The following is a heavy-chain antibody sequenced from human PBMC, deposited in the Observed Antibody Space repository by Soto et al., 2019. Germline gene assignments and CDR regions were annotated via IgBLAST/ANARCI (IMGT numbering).Heavy chain of an antibody. CDR1: GFTFSSYD. D-gene: IGHD3-16*01. CDR3: ARALRGRYYSYYGMDV. Sequence: EVQLVESGGGLVQPGGSLRLSCAASGFTFSSYDMHWVRQATGKGLEWVSAIGTAGDTYYPGSVKGRFTISRENAKNSLYLQMNSLRAEDTAVYYCARALRGRYYSYYGMDVWGQGTTVTVSS. CDR2: IGTAGDT. J-gene: IGHJ6*02. V-gene: IGHV3-13*01.